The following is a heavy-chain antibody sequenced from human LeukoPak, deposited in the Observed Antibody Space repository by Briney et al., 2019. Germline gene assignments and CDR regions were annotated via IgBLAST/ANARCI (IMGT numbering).Heavy chain of an antibody. Sequence: GGSLRLSCAASGFTFSSYAMSWVRQAPGKGLEWVSAISGSGGSTYYADSVKGRFTISRDSSKNTLYLQMNSLRAEDTAVYYCAEDQGTAMVSGVFDYWGQGTLVTVSS. V-gene: IGHV3-23*01. CDR2: ISGSGGST. CDR3: AEDQGTAMVSGVFDY. D-gene: IGHD5-18*01. CDR1: GFTFSSYA. J-gene: IGHJ4*02.